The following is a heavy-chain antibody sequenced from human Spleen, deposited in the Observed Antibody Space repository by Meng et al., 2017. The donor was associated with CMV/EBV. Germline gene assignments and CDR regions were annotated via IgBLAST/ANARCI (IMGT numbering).Heavy chain of an antibody. CDR1: GFSFSIHG. CDR2: IWHDVNSK. D-gene: IGHD4-17*01. V-gene: IGHV3-33*01. J-gene: IGHJ6*02. CDR3: ARHGYGHDGLGV. Sequence: GESLKISCAVSGFSFSIHGMHWVRQAPGKGLEWVAIIWHDVNSKYYVDSVKGRFSISRDNIKNMLYLEMKSLRAEDTAVYYCARHGYGHDGLGVWGQGTTVTVSS.